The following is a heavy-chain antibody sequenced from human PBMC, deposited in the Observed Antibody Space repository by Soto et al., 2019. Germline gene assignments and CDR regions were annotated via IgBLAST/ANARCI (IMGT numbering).Heavy chain of an antibody. V-gene: IGHV1-3*01. CDR1: GYTFTSYA. J-gene: IGHJ4*02. CDR3: ARGLNGYLYYFDY. Sequence: VKVSCKASGYTFTSYARYWVRQAPGQRLEWMGWINAGNGNTKYSQKFQGRVTITRDTSASTAYMELSSLRSEDTAVYYCARGLNGYLYYFDYWGQGTLVTVSS. D-gene: IGHD5-18*01. CDR2: INAGNGNT.